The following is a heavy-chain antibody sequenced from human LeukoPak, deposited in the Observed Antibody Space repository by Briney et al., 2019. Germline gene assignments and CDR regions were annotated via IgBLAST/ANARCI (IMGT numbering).Heavy chain of an antibody. Sequence: SQTLSLTCAISGDSVSSNSAAWNWIRQSPSRGLEWLGRTYYRSKWYNDYAVSVKGRITINPDTSKNQFSLQLNSVTPDDTAVYYCARGYYDFWSAYYRERYYYYMDVWGKGTTVTVSS. CDR1: GDSVSSNSAA. CDR2: TYYRSKWYN. V-gene: IGHV6-1*01. CDR3: ARGYYDFWSAYYRERYYYYMDV. J-gene: IGHJ6*03. D-gene: IGHD3-3*01.